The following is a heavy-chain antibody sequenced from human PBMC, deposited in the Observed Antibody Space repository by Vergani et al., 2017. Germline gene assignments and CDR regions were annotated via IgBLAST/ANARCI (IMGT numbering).Heavy chain of an antibody. D-gene: IGHD3-16*02. CDR3: ARDRSPSIGGVIVIIDGMDV. CDR1: GFTFSSYS. V-gene: IGHV3-21*01. Sequence: VQLVESGGGVVQPGRSLRLSCAASGFTFSSYSMNWVRQAPGKGLEWVSSISSSSSYIYYADSVKGRFTISRDNAKNSLYLQMNSLRAEDTAVYYCARDRSPSIGGVIVIIDGMDVWGQGTTVTVSS. J-gene: IGHJ6*02. CDR2: ISSSSSYI.